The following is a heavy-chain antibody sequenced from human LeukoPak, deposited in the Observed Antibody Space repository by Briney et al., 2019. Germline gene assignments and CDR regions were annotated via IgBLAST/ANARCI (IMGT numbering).Heavy chain of an antibody. CDR2: IYYSGST. V-gene: IGHV4-59*01. J-gene: IGHJ3*02. Sequence: PSETLSLTCTVSGGSISSYYWSWIRQPPGKGLEWIGYIYYSGSTNYNPSLKSRVTISVDTSKSQFSLKLSSVTAADTAVYYCAREDSNDAFDIWGQGTMVTVSS. D-gene: IGHD3-22*01. CDR1: GGSISSYY. CDR3: AREDSNDAFDI.